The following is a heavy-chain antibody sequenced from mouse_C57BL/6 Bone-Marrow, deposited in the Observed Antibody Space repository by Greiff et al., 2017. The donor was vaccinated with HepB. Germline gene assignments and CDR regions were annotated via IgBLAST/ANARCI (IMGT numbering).Heavy chain of an antibody. J-gene: IGHJ2*01. CDR2: INPNYGTT. Sequence: VQLQQSGPELVKPGASVKISCKASGYSFTDYNMNWVKQSNGKRLEWIGVINPNYGTTSYNQKFKGKATLTVDQSSSTAYMQLNSLTSEDSAVYYCAYYYYGSSQSYFDYWGQGTTLTVSS. CDR1: GYSFTDYN. V-gene: IGHV1-39*01. CDR3: AYYYYGSSQSYFDY. D-gene: IGHD1-1*01.